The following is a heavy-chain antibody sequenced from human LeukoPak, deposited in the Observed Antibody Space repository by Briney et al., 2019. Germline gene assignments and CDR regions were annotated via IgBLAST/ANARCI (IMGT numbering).Heavy chain of an antibody. V-gene: IGHV4-31*03. Sequence: SETLSLTCTVSGGSISSGGYYWSWIRQHPGKGLEWIGYIYYSGSTYYNPSLKSRVTISVDTSKNQFSLKLSSVTAADTAVYFCARVTVDDAFDIWGQGTMVTVS. CDR1: GGSISSGGYY. CDR2: IYYSGST. D-gene: IGHD4-11*01. J-gene: IGHJ3*02. CDR3: ARVTVDDAFDI.